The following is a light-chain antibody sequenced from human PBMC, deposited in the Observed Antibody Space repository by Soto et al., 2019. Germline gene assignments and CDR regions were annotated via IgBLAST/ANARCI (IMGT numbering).Light chain of an antibody. J-gene: IGLJ2*01. Sequence: QSVLTQPPSMSASPGQKVTISCSGSSSNIGNNYVSWYQQLPGTAPKLLIYDNDKRPSGIPDRFSGSKSGASATLGITGLQTGDEDDYYCGTWDSSLSAGVFGGGTQLTVL. CDR3: GTWDSSLSAGV. CDR1: SSNIGNNY. CDR2: DND. V-gene: IGLV1-51*01.